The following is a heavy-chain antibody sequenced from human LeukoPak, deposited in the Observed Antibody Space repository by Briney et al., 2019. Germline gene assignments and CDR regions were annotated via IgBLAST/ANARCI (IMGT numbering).Heavy chain of an antibody. V-gene: IGHV3-23*01. CDR3: AKGAYYDSSGYCYRAGFDY. CDR1: GFTFSSYA. CDR2: ISSCGGNT. D-gene: IGHD3-22*01. J-gene: IGHJ4*02. Sequence: PGGSLRLSCAASGFTFSSYAMSWVRQAPGKGLEWVSPISSCGGNTYYADSGKGLFTISRDNPQSTLYLQMNSLRAEDMAVYYCAKGAYYDSSGYCYRAGFDYWGQGTLVTVSS.